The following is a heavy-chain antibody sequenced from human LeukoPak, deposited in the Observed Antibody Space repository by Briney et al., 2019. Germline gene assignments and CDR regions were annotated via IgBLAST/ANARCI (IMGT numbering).Heavy chain of an antibody. V-gene: IGHV4-30-2*01. CDR1: GVSISSGGYS. J-gene: IGHJ4*02. CDR3: ARASSSGYSYGIVDY. CDR2: IYLSGST. D-gene: IGHD5-18*01. Sequence: SETLSLTCAVSGVSISSGGYSWSWIRQPPGKGLEWFGFIYLSGSTYYNPSLKSRVTISVDRSKNQFALKLSSVTAADTAVYYCARASSSGYSYGIVDYWGQGTLVSVSS.